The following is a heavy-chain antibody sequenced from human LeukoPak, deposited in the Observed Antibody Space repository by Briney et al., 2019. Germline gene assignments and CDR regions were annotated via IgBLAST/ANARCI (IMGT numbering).Heavy chain of an antibody. CDR2: MNPNSGNT. Sequence: GASVKVSCKASGYTFTSYDINWVRQATGQGLEWMGWMNPNSGNTGYAQKFQGRVTMTRNTSISTAYMELSSLRSEDTAVYYCARVRGITMVRGVRGWFDPWGQGTLVTVSS. D-gene: IGHD3-10*01. CDR3: ARVRGITMVRGVRGWFDP. CDR1: GYTFTSYD. J-gene: IGHJ5*02. V-gene: IGHV1-8*01.